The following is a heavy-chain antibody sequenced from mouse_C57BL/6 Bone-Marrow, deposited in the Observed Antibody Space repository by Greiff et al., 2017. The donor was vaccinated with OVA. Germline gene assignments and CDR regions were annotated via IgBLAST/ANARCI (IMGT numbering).Heavy chain of an antibody. CDR3: ARAITTVVNYFDY. CDR2: IYPGSGST. D-gene: IGHD1-1*01. Sequence: VKLQQPGAELVKPGASVKMSCKASGYTFTSYWITWVKQRPGQGLEWIGDIYPGSGSTNYNEKFKSKATLTVDTSSSTAYMQLSSLTSEDSAVYYCARAITTVVNYFDYWGQGTTLTVSS. J-gene: IGHJ2*01. CDR1: GYTFTSYW. V-gene: IGHV1-55*01.